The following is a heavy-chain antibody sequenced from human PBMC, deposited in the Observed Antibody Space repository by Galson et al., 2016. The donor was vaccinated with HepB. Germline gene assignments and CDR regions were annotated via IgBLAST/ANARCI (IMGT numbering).Heavy chain of an antibody. CDR1: GFTFSMYW. V-gene: IGHV3-7*01. J-gene: IGHJ4*02. D-gene: IGHD6-19*01. CDR3: ARDRRGSGWYIDY. Sequence: SLRLSCAASGFTFSMYWMSWVRQAPGKGLEWVANIKQGGSEKYYVMSVRGRFTISRDNAKNSLFLQMNSLRAEDTAVYYCARDRRGSGWYIDYWGQGTLVTVSS. CDR2: IKQGGSEK.